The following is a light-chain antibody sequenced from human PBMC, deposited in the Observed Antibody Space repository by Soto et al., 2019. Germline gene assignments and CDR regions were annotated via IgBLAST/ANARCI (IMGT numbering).Light chain of an antibody. Sequence: EIVMTQSPATLSVSPGERATLSCRASQSVAKNVAWYQQKPGQAPRLLIYGASTRATGIPARFSGSASGTEFTLIISSLQSEDFAVYYCQQYNNWPRTFGRGTKLEIK. V-gene: IGKV3-15*01. CDR1: QSVAKN. CDR3: QQYNNWPRT. CDR2: GAS. J-gene: IGKJ2*02.